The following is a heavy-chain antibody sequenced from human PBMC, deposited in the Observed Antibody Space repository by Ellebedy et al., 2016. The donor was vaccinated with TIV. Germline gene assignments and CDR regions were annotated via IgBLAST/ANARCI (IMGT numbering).Heavy chain of an antibody. D-gene: IGHD6-19*01. J-gene: IGHJ4*02. CDR3: TRETNPPPGALAGTGFDC. V-gene: IGHV3-30*02. CDR1: GFTFSTYG. CDR2: KRFDGRNE. Sequence: PGGSLRLSCEASGFTFSTYGMHRVRQAPGKGLEWVAFKRFDGRNEYNGDFVKGRFIISRDLSKNTLYLQMNRLTSEDPGIYYCTRETNPPPGALAGTGFDCWGQGTLVIVSS.